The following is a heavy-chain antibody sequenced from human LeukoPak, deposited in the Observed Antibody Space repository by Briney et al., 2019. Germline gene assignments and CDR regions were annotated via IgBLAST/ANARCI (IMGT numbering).Heavy chain of an antibody. J-gene: IGHJ5*02. D-gene: IGHD5-18*01. CDR1: GFTFSSYA. CDR2: ISSSSRTI. CDR3: AAVDVDTAFP. Sequence: GGSLRLSCAVSGFTFSSYAMNWVRQAPGKGLEWVSYISSSSRTIHYADSVKGRFTISRDNAKNSLYLQMNSLRAEDTAVYYCAAVDVDTAFPWGQGTLVTVSS. V-gene: IGHV3-48*01.